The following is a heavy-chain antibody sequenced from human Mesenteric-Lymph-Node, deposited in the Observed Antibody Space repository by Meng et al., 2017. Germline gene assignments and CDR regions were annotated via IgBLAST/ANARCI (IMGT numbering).Heavy chain of an antibody. V-gene: IGHV1-18*01. CDR1: GYTFTHYV. Sequence: QVQLVQSGAEVKTPGASVKVSCKASGYTFTHYVISWVRQAPGQGLEWMGWISAYNGHTKYAQKLQGRVTMTTDTSTSTAYMELKSLRSDDTAVYYCARGVTMIVVDYWGQGTLVTVSS. CDR3: ARGVTMIVVDY. D-gene: IGHD3-22*01. CDR2: ISAYNGHT. J-gene: IGHJ4*02.